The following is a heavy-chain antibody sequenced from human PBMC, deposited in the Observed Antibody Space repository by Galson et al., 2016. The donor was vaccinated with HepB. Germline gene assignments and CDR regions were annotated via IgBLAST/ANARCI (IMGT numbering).Heavy chain of an antibody. CDR2: ITGKSNEL. J-gene: IGHJ6*02. CDR3: AKDRGGDCGMDV. D-gene: IGHD2-21*01. CDR1: GFIFDESA. V-gene: IGHV3-9*01. Sequence: SLRLSCAASGFIFDESAMHWVRQGPGKGLEWASGITGKSNELGYAGSVKGRFTISGDNARNSLYLQMDSLRPEDTAVYYCAKDRGGDCGMDVWGQGTTVIVSS.